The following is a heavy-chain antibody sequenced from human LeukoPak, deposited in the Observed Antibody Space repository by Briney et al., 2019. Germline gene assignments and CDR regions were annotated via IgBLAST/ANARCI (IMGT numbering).Heavy chain of an antibody. D-gene: IGHD2-15*01. J-gene: IGHJ4*02. CDR3: AKSGLIRFDY. Sequence: GGSLRLSCAASGFTFSSYAMSWVRQAPGKGLEWVSNISGSGSGGSTYYADSVKGRFTISRDNSKNTLYLQMNSLRAGDTAIYYCAKSGLIRFDYWGQGTLVTVSS. V-gene: IGHV3-23*01. CDR2: ISGSGSGGST. CDR1: GFTFSSYA.